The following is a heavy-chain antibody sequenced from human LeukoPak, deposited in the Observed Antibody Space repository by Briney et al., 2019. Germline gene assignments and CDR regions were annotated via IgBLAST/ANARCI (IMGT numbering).Heavy chain of an antibody. J-gene: IGHJ3*02. Sequence: SETLSLTCAVSGGSIKSNNWWSWVRQPPGKGLEWIGEIYHSGSTNYNPSLESRVTVSVDKSKNQFSLDLSSVTAADTAVYYCARDRRGFYAFDIWGQGTMVTVSS. D-gene: IGHD5-12*01. V-gene: IGHV4-4*02. CDR1: GGSIKSNNW. CDR3: ARDRRGFYAFDI. CDR2: IYHSGST.